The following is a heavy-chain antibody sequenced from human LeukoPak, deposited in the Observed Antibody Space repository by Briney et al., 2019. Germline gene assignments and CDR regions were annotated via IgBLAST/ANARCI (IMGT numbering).Heavy chain of an antibody. J-gene: IGHJ4*02. D-gene: IGHD5-18*01. CDR1: GFTFSSYS. V-gene: IGHV3-21*01. CDR3: AGVDTAMVTIDY. CDR2: ISSSSSYI. Sequence: PGGSLRLSCAASGFTFSSYSMNWVRQAPGKGLEWVSSISSSSSYIYYADSVKGRFTISRDNAKNSLYLQMNSLRAEDTAVYYCAGVDTAMVTIDYWGQGTLVTVSS.